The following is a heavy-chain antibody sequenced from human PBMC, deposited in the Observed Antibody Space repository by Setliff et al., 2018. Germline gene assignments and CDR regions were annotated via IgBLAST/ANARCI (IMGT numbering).Heavy chain of an antibody. V-gene: IGHV1-2*02. Sequence: RASVKVSCKASGGTFSSYAISWVRQAPGQGLEWMGRINPNSGGTNYAQEFQGRVTMTRDTSISTAYMELSRLRPDDTAVYYCARVPRLTDMRNAFDIWGQGTMVTVSS. J-gene: IGHJ3*02. D-gene: IGHD2-15*01. CDR3: ARVPRLTDMRNAFDI. CDR2: INPNSGGT. CDR1: GGTFSSYA.